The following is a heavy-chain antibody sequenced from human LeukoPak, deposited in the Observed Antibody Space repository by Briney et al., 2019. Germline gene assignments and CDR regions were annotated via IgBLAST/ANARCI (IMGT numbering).Heavy chain of an antibody. J-gene: IGHJ4*02. CDR1: GFTFSSYA. V-gene: IGHV3-30*14. CDR2: ISYDGSNK. CDR3: ARAHYDSSGYYYFDY. Sequence: GGSLRLSCVASGFTFSSYAMHWVRQAPGKGLEWVAVISYDGSNKYYADSVKGRFTISRDNSKNTLYLQMNSLRAEDTAVYYCARAHYDSSGYYYFDYWGQGTLVTVSS. D-gene: IGHD3-22*01.